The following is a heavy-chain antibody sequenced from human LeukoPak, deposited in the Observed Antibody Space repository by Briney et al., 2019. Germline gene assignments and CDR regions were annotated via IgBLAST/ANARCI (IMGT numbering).Heavy chain of an antibody. CDR3: ARGDWYCSSTSCYLRKGNWFDP. D-gene: IGHD2-2*01. V-gene: IGHV1-2*02. Sequence: ASVKVSCKASGYTFTGYYMHWVRQAPGQGLEWMGWINPISGGTNYAQKFQGRVTMTRDTSISTAYMELSRLRSDDTAVYYCARGDWYCSSTSCYLRKGNWFDPWGQGTLVTVSS. J-gene: IGHJ5*02. CDR1: GYTFTGYY. CDR2: INPISGGT.